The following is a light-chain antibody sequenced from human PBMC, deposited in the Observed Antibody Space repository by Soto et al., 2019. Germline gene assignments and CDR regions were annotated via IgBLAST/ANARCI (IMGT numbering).Light chain of an antibody. J-gene: IGKJ1*01. CDR3: LQNNSFPRT. CDR1: QGIRNE. CDR2: GAS. Sequence: DIQMTQSPSSLSASVGDRVTVTCRASQGIRNELGWYQQKPGKAPKRLIYGASGLQSGVPSRFSGSGSGTEFTLTISSLQPEDFATYYCLQNNSFPRTFGQGTKVEI. V-gene: IGKV1-17*01.